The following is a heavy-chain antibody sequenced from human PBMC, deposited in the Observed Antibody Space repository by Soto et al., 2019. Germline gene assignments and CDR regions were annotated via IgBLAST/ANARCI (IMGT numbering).Heavy chain of an antibody. J-gene: IGHJ6*02. Sequence: EVQLVESGGGLVQPGGSMRLSCAASGFTFSSYWMHWVRQAPGKGLVWVSRINSDGSSTSYADSVKGRFTISRDNAKKTLYLQMNSLRAEDTAVYYCARDTILLWFGESFHGMDVWGQGTTVTVSS. CDR3: ARDTILLWFGESFHGMDV. CDR2: INSDGSST. D-gene: IGHD3-10*01. CDR1: GFTFSSYW. V-gene: IGHV3-74*01.